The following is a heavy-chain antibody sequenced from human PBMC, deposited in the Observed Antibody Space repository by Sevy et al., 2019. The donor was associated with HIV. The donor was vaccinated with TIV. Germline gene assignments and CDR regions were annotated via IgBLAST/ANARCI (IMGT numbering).Heavy chain of an antibody. V-gene: IGHV4-34*01. J-gene: IGHJ5*02. CDR2: INHSGST. CDR3: ARAPPIVVVPAAPSWFDP. Sequence: SETLSLTCAVYGGSFSGYYWNWIRQPPGKGLEWIGEINHSGSTNYNPSLKSRVTISVDTSKNQFSLKLGSVTAADTTVYYCARAPPIVVVPAAPSWFDPWGQGTLVTVSS. D-gene: IGHD2-2*01. CDR1: GGSFSGYY.